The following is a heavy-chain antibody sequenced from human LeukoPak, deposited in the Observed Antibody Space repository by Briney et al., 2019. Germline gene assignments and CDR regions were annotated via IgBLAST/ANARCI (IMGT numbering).Heavy chain of an antibody. D-gene: IGHD3-10*01. CDR3: ARGGVTMALNWFDP. J-gene: IGHJ5*02. CDR1: GGTFSSYA. CDR2: IIPIFGTA. V-gene: IGHV1-69*06. Sequence: SVKVSCKASGGTFSSYAISWVRQAPGQGLEWMGGIIPIFGTANYAQKFHGRVTITADKSTSTAYMELSSLRSEDTAVYYCARGGVTMALNWFDPWGQGTLVTVSS.